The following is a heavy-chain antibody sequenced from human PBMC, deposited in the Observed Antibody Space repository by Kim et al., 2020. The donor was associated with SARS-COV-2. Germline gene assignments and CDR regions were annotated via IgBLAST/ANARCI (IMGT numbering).Heavy chain of an antibody. D-gene: IGHD3-10*02. CDR1: GFTFSSYW. CDR3: ASDIGHHLPYVVFDI. Sequence: GGSLRLSCAASGFTFSSYWMHWVRQAPAKGLVWVSRINCDESSKFYADSVKGRFTISRDNTKNTLYLQMNSLRPEDTAVYYCASDIGHHLPYVVFDIWGQGTMVTVSS. CDR2: INCDESSK. V-gene: IGHV3-74*01. J-gene: IGHJ3*02.